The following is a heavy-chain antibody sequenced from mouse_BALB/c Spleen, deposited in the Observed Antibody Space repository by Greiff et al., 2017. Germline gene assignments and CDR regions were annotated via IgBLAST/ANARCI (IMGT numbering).Heavy chain of an antibody. Sequence: EVQLQQSGAELVKPGASVKLSCTASGFNIKDTYMHWVKQRPEQGLEWIGRIDPANGNTKYDPKFQGKATITADTSSSTAYLQLSSLTSEDTAAYYCARGGLRGYFDYWGQGTTLTVSS. D-gene: IGHD1-1*01. V-gene: IGHV14-3*02. CDR3: ARGGLRGYFDY. J-gene: IGHJ2*01. CDR2: IDPANGNT. CDR1: GFNIKDTY.